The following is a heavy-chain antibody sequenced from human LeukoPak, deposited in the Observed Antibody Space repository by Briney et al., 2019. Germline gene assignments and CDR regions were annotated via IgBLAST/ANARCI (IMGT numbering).Heavy chain of an antibody. CDR3: AFISYYYDSSGYLDY. V-gene: IGHV1-46*01. Sequence: GASVKVSCKASGYTFTSYYMHWVRQAPGQGLEWMGIINPSGGSTSYAQKFQGRVTITADKSTSTAYMELSSLRSEDTAVYYCAFISYYYDSSGYLDYWGQGILVTVSS. D-gene: IGHD3-22*01. CDR2: INPSGGST. J-gene: IGHJ4*02. CDR1: GYTFTSYY.